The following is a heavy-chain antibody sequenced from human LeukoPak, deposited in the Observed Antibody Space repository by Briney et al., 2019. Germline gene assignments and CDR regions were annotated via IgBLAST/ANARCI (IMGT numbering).Heavy chain of an antibody. D-gene: IGHD3-22*01. CDR2: IYYSGST. CDR1: GGSISSYY. CDR3: ARGSSWGDSSGYLANDAFDI. J-gene: IGHJ3*02. Sequence: SETLSLTCTVSGGSISSYYWSWIRQPPGKGLEWIGYIYYSGSTNYNPSLKSRVTISVDTSKNQFSLKLSSVTAADTAVYYCARGSSWGDSSGYLANDAFDIWGQGTMVTVSS. V-gene: IGHV4-59*08.